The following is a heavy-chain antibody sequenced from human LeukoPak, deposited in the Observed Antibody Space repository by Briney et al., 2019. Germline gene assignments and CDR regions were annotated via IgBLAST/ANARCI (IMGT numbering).Heavy chain of an antibody. D-gene: IGHD3-10*01. CDR1: GFTFSDYA. V-gene: IGHV3-23*01. CDR3: ARSLTASGSYYFDY. J-gene: IGHJ4*02. Sequence: QPGGSLRLSCAASGFTFSDYAMSWVRQAPGWGLEWVAAISGNGGSTYCANSVKGRFSISRENPKNTLSLQINSLRAADTAIYYCARSLTASGSYYFDYWAQGTLVTVSS. CDR2: ISGNGGST.